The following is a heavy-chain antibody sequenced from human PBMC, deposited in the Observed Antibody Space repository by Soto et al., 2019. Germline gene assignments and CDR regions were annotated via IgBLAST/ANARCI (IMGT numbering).Heavy chain of an antibody. Sequence: QVQAVQSGAEVKKPGSSVKVSCKASGGTFSSYVISWVRQAPGQGLEWMGRIIPIFGTANYAQKFQGRVMLPADESTSTDDRERSRLRSEDTALYYYASDCGRTRGIDVRCQGDTITLSS. CDR1: GGTFSSYV. V-gene: IGHV1-69*18. CDR2: IIPIFGTA. D-gene: IGHD2-21*01. CDR3: ASDCGRTRGIDV. J-gene: IGHJ6*02.